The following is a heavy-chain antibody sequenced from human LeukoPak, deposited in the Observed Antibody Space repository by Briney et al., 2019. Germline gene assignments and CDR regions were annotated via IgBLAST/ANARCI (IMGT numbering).Heavy chain of an antibody. CDR3: AKQMLEERH. Sequence: GGSLRLSCAGPGFTFSSQAMNWVRQAPGKGLEWVSSIDESGDDAHYADSVKGRFTISRDNSKDTLYLQMNSLGAGDTGIYYCAKQMLEERHWGQGTLVTVSS. J-gene: IGHJ4*02. D-gene: IGHD3-16*01. V-gene: IGHV3-23*01. CDR2: IDESGDDA. CDR1: GFTFSSQA.